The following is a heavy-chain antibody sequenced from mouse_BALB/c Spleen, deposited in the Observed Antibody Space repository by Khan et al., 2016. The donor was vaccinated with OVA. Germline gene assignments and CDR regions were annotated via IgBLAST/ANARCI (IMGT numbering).Heavy chain of an antibody. D-gene: IGHD2-14*01. Sequence: QVQLKESGAELARPGASVKMSCEASGYSFTSHTMHWVKQRPGQGLEWIGYINPRSGYTNYNQKFNDKATLIADKSSSTAYMQLSSLTSEDSAVYYCARRTTGYALDYWGQGTSVTVSS. J-gene: IGHJ4*01. CDR1: GYSFTSHT. CDR3: ARRTTGYALDY. V-gene: IGHV1-4*01. CDR2: INPRSGYT.